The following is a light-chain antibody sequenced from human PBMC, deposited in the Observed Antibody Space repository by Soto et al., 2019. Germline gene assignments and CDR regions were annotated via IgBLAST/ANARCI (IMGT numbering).Light chain of an antibody. V-gene: IGKV3-11*01. CDR1: QSIRKF. J-gene: IGKJ1*01. Sequence: EIVLTQSPGTLSLSPGERATLSCRASQSIRKFLAWYQQKPGQAPRLLIYDASNRASGIPPRFSGSGSGTDFTLAISGLEPEDLAVYYCQQRYNWPWTFGQGTKVEI. CDR3: QQRYNWPWT. CDR2: DAS.